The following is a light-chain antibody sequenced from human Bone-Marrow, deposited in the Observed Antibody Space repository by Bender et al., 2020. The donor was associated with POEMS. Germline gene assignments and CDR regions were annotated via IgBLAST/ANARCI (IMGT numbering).Light chain of an antibody. V-gene: IGLV1-47*01. J-gene: IGLJ3*02. CDR2: RNN. CDR3: SSWDDSLSGWV. CDR1: SSNIGSNY. Sequence: QSVLTQPPSASGTPGQRVTISCSGSSSNIGSNYVYWYQQVPGTAPKLLIHRNNQRPSGVPDRFSGSKSGTSASLAISDIQSEDEGDYYCSSWDDSLSGWVFGGGTKLTVL.